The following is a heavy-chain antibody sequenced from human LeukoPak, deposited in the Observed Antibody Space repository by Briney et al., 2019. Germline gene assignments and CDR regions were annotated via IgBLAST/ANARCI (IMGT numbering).Heavy chain of an antibody. Sequence: SQTLSLTCAISGDSVSSNSAAWNWIRQSPSRGLEWLGRTYYRSKWYNDYAVSMKSRITINPDTSKNQFSLQLNSVTPQDKAVYYCAREPYWGDMVRGVGLVAPGLLPRSDYYYYYGMDVWGQGTTVTVSS. D-gene: IGHD3-10*01. J-gene: IGHJ6*02. V-gene: IGHV6-1*01. CDR1: GDSVSSNSAA. CDR2: TYYRSKWYN. CDR3: AREPYWGDMVRGVGLVAPGLLPRSDYYYYYGMDV.